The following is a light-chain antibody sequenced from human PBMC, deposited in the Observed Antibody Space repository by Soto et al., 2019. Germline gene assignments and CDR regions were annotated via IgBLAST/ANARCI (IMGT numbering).Light chain of an antibody. V-gene: IGLV2-14*01. J-gene: IGLJ1*01. CDR2: EVS. CDR1: SSDVGGYNY. Sequence: QSALTQPASVSGSPGQSITISRNGTSSDVGGYNYVSWYQQHPGKAPKLIIYEVSNRPSGVSNRFSGSKSGNTASLTISGLQAEDEADYYCNSYTSKSTGVFGTGTKLTVL. CDR3: NSYTSKSTGV.